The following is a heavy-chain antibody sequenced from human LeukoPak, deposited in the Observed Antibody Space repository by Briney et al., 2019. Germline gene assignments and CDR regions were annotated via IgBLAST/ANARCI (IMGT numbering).Heavy chain of an antibody. CDR1: GGPISSGGYY. J-gene: IGHJ4*02. CDR3: ARARGSSSPRFHFDY. Sequence: SETLSLTCTVSGGPISSGGYYWSWIRQPPGKGLEWIGYIYHSGSTYYNPSLKSRVTISVDRSKNQFSLKLSSVTAADTAVYYCARARGSSSPRFHFDYWGQGTLVTVSS. CDR2: IYHSGST. D-gene: IGHD6-6*01. V-gene: IGHV4-30-2*01.